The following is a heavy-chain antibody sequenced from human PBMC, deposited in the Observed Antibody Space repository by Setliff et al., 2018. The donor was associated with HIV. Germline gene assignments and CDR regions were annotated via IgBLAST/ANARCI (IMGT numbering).Heavy chain of an antibody. J-gene: IGHJ3*02. CDR1: GGSISTSY. V-gene: IGHV4-4*09. CDR2: IYISGTT. D-gene: IGHD2-15*01. CDR3: AREHCSGGSCNGFDI. Sequence: PSETLSLTCTVSGGSISTSYWNWIRQPPGKGLEWIAYIYISGTTNHNPSLKSRVTISLDTSRNQFSLKLGSVTAADTAMYYRAREHCSGGSCNGFDIWGQGTMVTVSS.